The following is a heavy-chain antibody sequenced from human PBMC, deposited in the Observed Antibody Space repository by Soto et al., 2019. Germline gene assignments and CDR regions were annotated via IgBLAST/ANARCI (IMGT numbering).Heavy chain of an antibody. V-gene: IGHV5-51*01. CDR2: IYPGDSDT. J-gene: IGHJ5*02. CDR1: GYSFTSYW. Sequence: GESLKISCKGSGYSFTSYWIGWVRQMPGKGLEWMGIIYPGDSDTRYSPSFQGKVTISAVKSISTAYLQWSSLKASATAMYYCARREEDYYESSGYLNWFDPWGQGTLVTVSS. D-gene: IGHD3-22*01. CDR3: ARREEDYYESSGYLNWFDP.